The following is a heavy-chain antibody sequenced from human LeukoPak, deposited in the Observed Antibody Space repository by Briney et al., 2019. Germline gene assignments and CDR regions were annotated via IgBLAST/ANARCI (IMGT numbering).Heavy chain of an antibody. CDR2: ISYDGSNK. V-gene: IGHV3-30*18. CDR1: GFTFSSYS. J-gene: IGHJ5*02. D-gene: IGHD5-12*01. CDR3: AKAKDESGYGVATISWFDP. Sequence: PGGSLRLSCAASGFTFSSYSMHWVRQAPGKGLEWVAVISYDGSNKYYADSVKGRFTISRDNSKNTLYLQMNSLRAEDTAVYYCAKAKDESGYGVATISWFDPWGQGTLVTVSS.